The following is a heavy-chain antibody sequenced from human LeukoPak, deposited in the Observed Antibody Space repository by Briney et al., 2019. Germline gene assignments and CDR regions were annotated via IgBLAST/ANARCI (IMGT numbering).Heavy chain of an antibody. J-gene: IGHJ4*02. CDR3: ARGPTKRAYSGYTRGYYFDY. D-gene: IGHD5-12*01. CDR2: INHSGST. CDR1: GGSFSGYY. V-gene: IGHV4-34*01. Sequence: SETLSLTCAVYGGSFSGYYWSWIRQPPGKGLEWIGEINHSGSTNYNPSLKSRVTISVDTSKNQFSLKLSSVTAPDTAVYYCARGPTKRAYSGYTRGYYFDYWGQGTLVTVSS.